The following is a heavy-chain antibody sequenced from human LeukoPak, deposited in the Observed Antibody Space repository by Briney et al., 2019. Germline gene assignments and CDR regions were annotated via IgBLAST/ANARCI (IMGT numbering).Heavy chain of an antibody. CDR3: ARRGYSYLYYFDY. V-gene: IGHV3-23*01. J-gene: IGHJ4*02. CDR1: GFTFNNFA. CDR2: LSGSGRGT. D-gene: IGHD5-18*01. Sequence: AGGSLRLSCVASGFTFNNFAMSWVRQAPGKGLEWVSTLSGSGRGTNYADSVKGRFTISRDNAKNSLYLQMNSLRAEDTAVYYCARRGYSYLYYFDYWGQGTLVTVSS.